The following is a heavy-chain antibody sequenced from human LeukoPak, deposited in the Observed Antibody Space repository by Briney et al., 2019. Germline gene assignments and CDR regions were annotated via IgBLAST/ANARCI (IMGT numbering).Heavy chain of an antibody. J-gene: IGHJ3*02. D-gene: IGHD6-19*01. V-gene: IGHV3-23*01. Sequence: PGGSLRLSCEASGFTFSSYAMNWVRQAPGKGLEWVSVISAGSGSTYYADSVKGRFTISRDNSKNTLYLQMNGLRAEDTAVYYCARSYTSGWPHAFDIWGQGIMVTVSS. CDR1: GFTFSSYA. CDR2: ISAGSGST. CDR3: ARSYTSGWPHAFDI.